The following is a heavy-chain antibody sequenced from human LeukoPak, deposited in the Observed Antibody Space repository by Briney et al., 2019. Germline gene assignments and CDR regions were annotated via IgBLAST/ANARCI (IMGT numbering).Heavy chain of an antibody. J-gene: IGHJ4*02. V-gene: IGHV1-69*04. D-gene: IGHD6-19*01. CDR2: IIPILGIA. CDR1: GGTFSSYA. Sequence: SVKVSCKASGGTFSSYAISWVRQAPGQGLEWMGRIIPILGIANYAQKFQGRVTITADKSTSTAYMELSSLRSEDTAVYYCARNEAVAGIYPEGGADYWGQGTLVTVSS. CDR3: ARNEAVAGIYPEGGADY.